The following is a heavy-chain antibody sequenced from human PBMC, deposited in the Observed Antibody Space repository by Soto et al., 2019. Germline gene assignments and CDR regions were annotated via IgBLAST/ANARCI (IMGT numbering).Heavy chain of an antibody. CDR2: INPNSGNI. Sequence: ASVKVSCKXSGDTFTTYDINWVRQATGHGLEWMGWINPNSGNIGYAQRFQGRVTMTRDTAIRTAYMEVSSLRSDDTAVYYCARGRASGSYYLLDYGGQGTLVTVS. CDR3: ARGRASGSYYLLDY. CDR1: GDTFTTYD. J-gene: IGHJ4*02. D-gene: IGHD3-10*01. V-gene: IGHV1-8*01.